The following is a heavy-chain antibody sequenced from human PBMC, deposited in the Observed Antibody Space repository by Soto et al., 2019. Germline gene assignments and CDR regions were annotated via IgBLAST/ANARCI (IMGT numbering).Heavy chain of an antibody. Sequence: PAWSLRLSCAASGVTFTRYSMNWVRQTPGKGLEWVSSISSTTNYIYYGDSMKGRFTISRDNAKNSLYLEMNSLRAEDTAVYYCARESEDLTSNFDYWGQGTLVTVSS. V-gene: IGHV3-21*06. CDR2: ISSTTNYI. J-gene: IGHJ4*02. CDR1: GVTFTRYS. CDR3: ARESEDLTSNFDY.